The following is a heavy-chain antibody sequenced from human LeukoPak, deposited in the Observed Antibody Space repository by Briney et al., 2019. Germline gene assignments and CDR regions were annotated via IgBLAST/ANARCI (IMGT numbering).Heavy chain of an antibody. Sequence: GASVKVSCKASGYTFTGYYMHWVRQAPGQGLEWMGWINTNTGNPTYAQGFTRRFVFSLDTSVSTAYLQISSLKAEDTAVYYCARAASSWALGWFDPWGQGTLVTVSS. CDR2: INTNTGNP. V-gene: IGHV7-4-1*02. CDR3: ARAASSWALGWFDP. J-gene: IGHJ5*02. D-gene: IGHD6-13*01. CDR1: GYTFTGYY.